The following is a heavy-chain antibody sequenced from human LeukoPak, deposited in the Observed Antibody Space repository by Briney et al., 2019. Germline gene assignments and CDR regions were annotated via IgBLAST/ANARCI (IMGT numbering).Heavy chain of an antibody. Sequence: GGSLRLSCAASGFTFSSYAMHWVRQAPGKGLGYVSAISSNGGSTYYANSVKGRFTISRDNSKNTLYLQMGSLRAEDMAVYYCARDLGRDLEEGLRYFDWLLSPDYWGQGTLVTVSS. CDR1: GFTFSSYA. J-gene: IGHJ4*02. V-gene: IGHV3-64*01. D-gene: IGHD3-9*01. CDR2: ISSNGGST. CDR3: ARDLGRDLEEGLRYFDWLLSPDY.